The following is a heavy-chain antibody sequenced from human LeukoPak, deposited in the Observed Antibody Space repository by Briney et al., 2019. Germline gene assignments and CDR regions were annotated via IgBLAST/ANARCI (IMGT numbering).Heavy chain of an antibody. V-gene: IGHV3-21*01. CDR1: EFTFSSYT. D-gene: IGHD2-15*01. CDR2: ISSTSTYI. J-gene: IGHJ4*02. CDR3: ARGGGNFDY. Sequence: GGSLRLSCAASEFTFSSYTINWVRQAPGKGREWVSSISSTSTYISYADSVKGRFTISRDNAKNSLYLQMNSLRAEDTAVYYCARGGGNFDYWGQGTLVTVSS.